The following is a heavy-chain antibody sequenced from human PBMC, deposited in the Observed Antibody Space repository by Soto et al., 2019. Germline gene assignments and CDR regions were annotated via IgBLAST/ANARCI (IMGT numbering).Heavy chain of an antibody. CDR3: ARDRPHAWLDP. V-gene: IGHV1-46*01. J-gene: IGHJ5*02. CDR1: GYTFSDHY. Sequence: QVQLVQSGADVKEPGASVKVSCKASGYTFSDHYVQWVRQAPGQGLEWGAMINPADGTTRYAQMFQGRVTLTRDTSTNTVYMEMSSLRSEDTAFYYCARDRPHAWLDPWGQGTLVTVS. CDR2: INPADGTT.